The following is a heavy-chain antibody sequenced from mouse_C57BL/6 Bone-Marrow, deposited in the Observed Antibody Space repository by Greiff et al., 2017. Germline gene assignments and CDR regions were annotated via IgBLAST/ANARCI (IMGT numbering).Heavy chain of an antibody. CDR2: IDPSDSYT. D-gene: IGHD2-3*01. Sequence: VQLQQPGAELVKPGASVKLSCKASGYTFTSYWMQWVKQRPGQGLEWIGEIDPSDSYTNYNQKFKGKATLTVDTSYSTAYMQLSNLTSEDSAVYYCAREMRDGYYDYYAMDNWGQGTSVTVSS. V-gene: IGHV1-50*01. J-gene: IGHJ4*01. CDR3: AREMRDGYYDYYAMDN. CDR1: GYTFTSYW.